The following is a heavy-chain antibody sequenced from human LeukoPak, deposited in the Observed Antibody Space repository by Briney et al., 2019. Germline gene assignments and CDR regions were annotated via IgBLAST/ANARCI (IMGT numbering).Heavy chain of an antibody. CDR3: ARGGGRLDP. J-gene: IGHJ5*02. V-gene: IGHV4-34*01. D-gene: IGHD3-10*01. Sequence: PSETLSLTCAVYGGSLSGYYWSWIRQPPGKGLEWIGEINHSGSTNYNPSLKSRVTISVDTSKNQFSLKLSSVTAADTAVYYCARGGGRLDPWGQGTLVTVSS. CDR1: GGSLSGYY. CDR2: INHSGST.